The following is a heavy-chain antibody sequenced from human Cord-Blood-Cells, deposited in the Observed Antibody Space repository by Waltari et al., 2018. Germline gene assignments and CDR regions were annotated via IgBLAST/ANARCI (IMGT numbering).Heavy chain of an antibody. CDR1: GYTFTSYA. Sequence: QVQLVQSGAEVKQPGASVKASCKASGYTFTSYAMHWVRQAPGQRLEWMGWINAGNGNTKYSQKFQGRVTITRDTSASTAYMELSSLRSEDTAVYYCARDKGIAAAGFDYWGQGTLVTVSS. D-gene: IGHD6-13*01. CDR3: ARDKGIAAAGFDY. J-gene: IGHJ4*02. CDR2: INAGNGNT. V-gene: IGHV1-3*01.